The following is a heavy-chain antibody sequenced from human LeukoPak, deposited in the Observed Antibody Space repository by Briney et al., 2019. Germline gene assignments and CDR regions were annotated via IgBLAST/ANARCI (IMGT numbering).Heavy chain of an antibody. CDR1: GYTFTSYG. V-gene: IGHV1-18*01. CDR2: ISAYNGNT. J-gene: IGHJ4*02. D-gene: IGHD4-17*01. CDR3: AKDSDYGRLMDS. Sequence: ASVRVSCKASGYTFTSYGISWVRQAPGQGLEWMGWISAYNGNTNFAQKLQGRVTMTTDTSTSTAYMELRSLRSDDTAVYYCAKDSDYGRLMDSWGQGTLVTVSS.